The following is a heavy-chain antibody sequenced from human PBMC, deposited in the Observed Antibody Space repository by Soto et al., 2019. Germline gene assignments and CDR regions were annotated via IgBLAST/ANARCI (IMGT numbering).Heavy chain of an antibody. CDR2: INESGST. D-gene: IGHD1-1*01. J-gene: IGHJ4*02. CDR1: GQSFSGHS. V-gene: IGHV4-34*01. CDR3: ARGSGIVALPGELEDVNYDY. Sequence: QVQLQQWGAGLVKPSETLSLSCAVYGQSFSGHSWAWIRQPPGKGLEWIGEINESGSTYYNPSLKSRVTIPTDTSKNQFSRKLSLVSAADTAAYFCARGSGIVALPGELEDVNYDYWGQGTLVNVSS.